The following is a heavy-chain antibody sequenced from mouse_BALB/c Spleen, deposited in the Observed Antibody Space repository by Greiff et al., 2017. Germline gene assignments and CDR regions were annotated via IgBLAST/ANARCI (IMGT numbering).Heavy chain of an antibody. Sequence: EVKVVESGPELVKPGASVKISCKASGYSFTGYFMNWVMQSHGKSLEWIGRINPYNGDTFYNQKFKGKATLTVDKSSSTAHMELRSLASEDSAVYYCARGGYDGPYYAMDYWGQGASVTVSS. CDR1: GYSFTGYF. D-gene: IGHD2-3*01. J-gene: IGHJ4*01. V-gene: IGHV1-20*02. CDR3: ARGGYDGPYYAMDY. CDR2: INPYNGDT.